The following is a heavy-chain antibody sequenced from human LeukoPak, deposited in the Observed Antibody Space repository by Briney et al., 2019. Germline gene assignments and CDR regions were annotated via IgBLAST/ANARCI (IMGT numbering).Heavy chain of an antibody. D-gene: IGHD6-19*01. CDR1: GGSFSGYY. CDR2: IYYSGST. V-gene: IGHV4-59*01. Sequence: SETLSLTCAVYGGSFSGYYWSWIRQPPGKGLEWIGYIYYSGSTNYNPSLKSRVTISVDTSKNQFSLKLSSVTAADTAVYYCARDEYSSGWPYFDYWGQGTLVTVSS. CDR3: ARDEYSSGWPYFDY. J-gene: IGHJ4*02.